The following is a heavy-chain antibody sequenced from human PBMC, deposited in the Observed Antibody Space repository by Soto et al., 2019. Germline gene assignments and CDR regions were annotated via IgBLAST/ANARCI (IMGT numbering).Heavy chain of an antibody. J-gene: IGHJ4*02. Sequence: EVQLLESGGGLVQPGGSLRLSCAASGFTFSTYAMSWVRQTPGKGLEWVSTISGGGGNTYYPDSVKGRFTISRDNSKATGFLQMHSLRAEDTAIYYCAKERLGRGADYWGQGALVTVTS. CDR1: GFTFSTYA. V-gene: IGHV3-23*01. CDR3: AKERLGRGADY. CDR2: ISGGGGNT.